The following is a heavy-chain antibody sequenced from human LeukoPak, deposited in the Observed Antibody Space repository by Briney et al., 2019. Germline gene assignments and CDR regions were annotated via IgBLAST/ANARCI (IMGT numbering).Heavy chain of an antibody. D-gene: IGHD5/OR15-5a*01. CDR3: PRAVFSLGDS. V-gene: IGHV3-74*01. J-gene: IGHJ4*02. Sequence: GGSLRLSCAASGFALRNYGMHWVRQAPGKGLVWVSHINHDGSLRNYARSVQGRFTVSRDIDKNTLYQRMNSLGADDTATYYCPRAVFSLGDSWGQGTLVTVSS. CDR2: INHDGSLR. CDR1: GFALRNYG.